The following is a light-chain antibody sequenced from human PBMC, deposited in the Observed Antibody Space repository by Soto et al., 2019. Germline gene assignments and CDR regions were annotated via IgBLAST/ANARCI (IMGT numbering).Light chain of an antibody. V-gene: IGLV2-14*01. CDR1: NSDVGGYNY. J-gene: IGLJ2*01. Sequence: QSVLTQPASVSGSPGQSITISCTGTNSDVGGYNYVSWYQQHPGKAPKVMIYEVSNRPSGVSNRFSGSKSGNTASLTIFGLQAEDEAEYFCCSYTSSNAVIFGGGTKLTVL. CDR2: EVS. CDR3: CSYTSSNAVI.